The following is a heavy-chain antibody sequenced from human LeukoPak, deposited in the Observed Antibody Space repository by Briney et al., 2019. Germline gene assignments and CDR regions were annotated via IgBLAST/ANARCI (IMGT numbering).Heavy chain of an antibody. CDR2: IKSDGST. J-gene: IGHJ1*01. CDR1: GFTFSSYW. D-gene: IGHD3-22*01. Sequence: GGSLRLSCAAAGFTFSSYWMHWVRQAPGKWLVWVSRIKSDGSTNYADSVKGRFNISRDNAKNTVSLQMNSLRAEDTGVYYCARAPSEIGGYYPEYFRHWGQGTLVTVSS. V-gene: IGHV3-74*01. CDR3: ARAPSEIGGYYPEYFRH.